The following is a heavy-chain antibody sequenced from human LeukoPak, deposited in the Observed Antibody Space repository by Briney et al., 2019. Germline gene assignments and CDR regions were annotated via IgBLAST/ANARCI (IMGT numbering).Heavy chain of an antibody. V-gene: IGHV3-21*01. CDR2: ISGGTTFI. CDR1: GFTFSNYN. D-gene: IGHD3-22*01. J-gene: IGHJ4*02. Sequence: PGGSLRLSCAASGFTFSNYNMNWVRQAPGKGLEWVSSISGGTTFIFYADSVKGRFTISRDNSKNFLYLQMNSLRAEDTAVYYCARGTYYDSSHFDYWGQGTLVTVSS. CDR3: ARGTYYDSSHFDY.